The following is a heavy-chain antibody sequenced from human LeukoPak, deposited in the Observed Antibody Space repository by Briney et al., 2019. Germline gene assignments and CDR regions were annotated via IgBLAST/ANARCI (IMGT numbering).Heavy chain of an antibody. CDR2: MNPNSGNT. J-gene: IGHJ6*03. CDR3: ARGHYYYYMDV. Sequence: AAVKVSCKASGYTFTSYDINWERQATGQGLEWMGWMNPNSGNTGYAQKFQGRVTITRNTSISTAYMELSSLRSEDTAVYYCARGHYYYYMDVWGKGTTVTMSS. V-gene: IGHV1-8*03. CDR1: GYTFTSYD.